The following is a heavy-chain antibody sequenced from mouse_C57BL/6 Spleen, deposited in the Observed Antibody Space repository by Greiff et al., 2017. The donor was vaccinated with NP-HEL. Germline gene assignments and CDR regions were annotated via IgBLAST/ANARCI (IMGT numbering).Heavy chain of an antibody. D-gene: IGHD2-1*01. J-gene: IGHJ3*01. CDR3: ARARGNYDLAWFAY. Sequence: DVQLVESGGGLVKPGGSLKLSCAASGFTFSDYGMHWVRQAPEKGLEWVAYISSGSSTIYYADTVKGRFTISRDNAKNTLFLQMTSLRSEDTAMYYCARARGNYDLAWFAYWGQGTLVTVSA. V-gene: IGHV5-17*01. CDR2: ISSGSSTI. CDR1: GFTFSDYG.